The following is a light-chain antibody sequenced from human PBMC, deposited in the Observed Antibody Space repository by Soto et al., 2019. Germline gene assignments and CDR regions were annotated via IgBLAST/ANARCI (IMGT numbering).Light chain of an antibody. CDR3: QQYNNWPPWT. J-gene: IGKJ1*01. V-gene: IGKV3-15*01. CDR1: QSVSSN. CDR2: GAS. Sequence: EIVMTQSAATLSVSRGESATRSCRASQSVSSNLAWYQQKPGQAPRLLIYGASTRATGIPARFSGSGSGTEFTLTISSLQSEDFAVYYCQQYNNWPPWTFGQGTKVDIK.